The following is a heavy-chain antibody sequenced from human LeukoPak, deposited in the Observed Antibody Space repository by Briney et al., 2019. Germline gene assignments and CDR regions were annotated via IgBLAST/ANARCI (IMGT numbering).Heavy chain of an antibody. V-gene: IGHV4-39*01. CDR2: IYYSGST. CDR1: GGSISSSSYY. Sequence: SETLSLTCTVSGGSISSSSYYWGWIRQPPGKGLEWIGSIYYSGSTYYNPSLKSRVTISVDTSKNQFSLKLSSVTAADMAVYYCARSGVRDGLSLGYWGQGTLVTVSS. D-gene: IGHD2-8*01. CDR3: ARSGVRDGLSLGY. J-gene: IGHJ4*02.